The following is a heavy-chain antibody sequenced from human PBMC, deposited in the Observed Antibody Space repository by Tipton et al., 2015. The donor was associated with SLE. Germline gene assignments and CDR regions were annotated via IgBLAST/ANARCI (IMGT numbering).Heavy chain of an antibody. CDR1: GGSISSSRYY. CDR3: ARCRVAGSNYYYYYMDV. J-gene: IGHJ6*03. V-gene: IGHV4-39*07. CDR2: IYYSGST. D-gene: IGHD6-19*01. Sequence: TLSLTCTVSGGSISSSRYYWGWIRQPPGKGLEWIGSIYYSGSTNYNPSLKSRVTISVDTSKNQFSLKLSSVTAADTAVYYCARCRVAGSNYYYYYMDVWGKGTTVTVSS.